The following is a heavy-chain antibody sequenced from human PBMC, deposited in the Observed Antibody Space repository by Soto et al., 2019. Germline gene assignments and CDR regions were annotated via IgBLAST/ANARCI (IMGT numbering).Heavy chain of an antibody. CDR3: ARDQGELLWFGELLYGWFDP. J-gene: IGHJ5*02. D-gene: IGHD3-10*01. V-gene: IGHV1-18*01. CDR2: ISAYNGNT. Sequence: VASVKVSCKASGYTFTSYGISWVRQAPGQGLEWMGWISAYNGNTNYAQKLQGRVTMTTDTSTSTAYMELRSLRSDDTAVYYCARDQGELLWFGELLYGWFDPWGQGTLVTVSS. CDR1: GYTFTSYG.